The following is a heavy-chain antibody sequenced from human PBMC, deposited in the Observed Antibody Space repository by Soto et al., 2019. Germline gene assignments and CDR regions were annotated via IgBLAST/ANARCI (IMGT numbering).Heavy chain of an antibody. CDR1: VGAFRSYA. J-gene: IGHJ5*02. CDR3: ARVYGGGVAGTHEYNCFAP. V-gene: IGHV1-69*13. Sequence: SLKVSSKASVGAFRSYAISWVRQAPGQGLEWMGGIIPISGTANYAQKFQGRVTITADESTSKAYMELSSLRSEDTAVYYCARVYGGGVAGTHEYNCFAPWGQGTLVPV. CDR2: IIPISGTA. D-gene: IGHD1-7*01.